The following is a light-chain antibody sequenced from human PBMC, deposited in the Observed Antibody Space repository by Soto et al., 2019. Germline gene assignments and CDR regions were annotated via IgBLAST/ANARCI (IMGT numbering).Light chain of an antibody. CDR3: QQYKDWPPLT. Sequence: EIVMTQSPGALSVSPGERATLSCRASQSVSSNLAWYQQKPGQAPGLLIYGASTRAIGIPARFSGSGSGTEFSLTISSLQSEDVAVYYCQQYKDWPPLTFGGGTKVEIK. CDR2: GAS. CDR1: QSVSSN. V-gene: IGKV3-15*01. J-gene: IGKJ4*01.